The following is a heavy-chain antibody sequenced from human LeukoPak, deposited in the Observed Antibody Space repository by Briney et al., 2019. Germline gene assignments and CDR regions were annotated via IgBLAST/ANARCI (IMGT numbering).Heavy chain of an antibody. CDR3: ARSGYSSGWYRGPFDY. D-gene: IGHD6-19*01. CDR1: GFTFSNYW. Sequence: PWGSLRLSCAASGFTFSNYWMTWFRQATGKGLEWVANINEDGSGKYYVDSVKGRSTISRDNAKNSLSLQVSSLRAEDTALYYCARSGYSSGWYRGPFDYWGQGTLVTVSS. J-gene: IGHJ4*02. CDR2: INEDGSGK. V-gene: IGHV3-7*05.